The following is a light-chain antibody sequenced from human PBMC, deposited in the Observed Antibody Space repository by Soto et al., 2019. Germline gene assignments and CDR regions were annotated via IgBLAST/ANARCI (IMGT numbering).Light chain of an antibody. Sequence: DIQMTQSPSSLSASVGDRVTITCRASQGISNYLAWYQQKPGKVPKLLIYAASTLESGVPSRFSGSGSGTDFTLTISSLQPEDVATYYCQKYNSAPLFTFGPGTKVDIK. J-gene: IGKJ3*01. CDR3: QKYNSAPLFT. CDR1: QGISNY. CDR2: AAS. V-gene: IGKV1-27*01.